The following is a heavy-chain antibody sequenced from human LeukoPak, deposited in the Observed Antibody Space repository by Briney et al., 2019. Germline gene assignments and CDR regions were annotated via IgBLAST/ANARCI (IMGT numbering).Heavy chain of an antibody. CDR3: ATERAGIVGASYFDY. D-gene: IGHD1-26*01. V-gene: IGHV1-24*01. CDR1: GYTLTELS. J-gene: IGHJ4*02. Sequence: ASVKVSCKVSGYTLTELSMQWVRQTPGKGLERMGGFDPEDGETIYAQKFQGRVTMTEDTSTDTAYMELSSLRSEDTAVYYCATERAGIVGASYFDYWGQGTLVTVSS. CDR2: FDPEDGET.